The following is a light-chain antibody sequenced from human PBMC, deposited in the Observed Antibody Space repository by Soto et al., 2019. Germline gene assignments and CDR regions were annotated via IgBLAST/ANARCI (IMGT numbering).Light chain of an antibody. CDR1: QSISSN. CDR2: GTS. V-gene: IGKV3D-15*01. CDR3: QQYSNWLAIT. Sequence: EIVRTKSPPTLSVSPGERAALSCRASQSISSNLAWYQQKPGQAPRLLIYGTSTRTTGIPARFSGSGSGTEFTRTIISLQSEDFGVYYCQQYSNWLAITVGQGTRLEI. J-gene: IGKJ5*01.